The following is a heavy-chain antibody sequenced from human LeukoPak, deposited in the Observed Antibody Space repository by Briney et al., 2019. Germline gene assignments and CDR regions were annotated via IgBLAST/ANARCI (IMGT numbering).Heavy chain of an antibody. CDR3: ARLGYSSGWPHYYYYGMDV. Sequence: SETLSLTCIVSGGSISSYYWSWIRQPPGKGLEWIGYIYYSGSTNYNPSLKSRVAISVGTSKNQFSLKLSSVTAADTAVYYCARLGYSSGWPHYYYYGMDVWGQGTTVTVSS. CDR1: GGSISSYY. D-gene: IGHD6-19*01. V-gene: IGHV4-59*01. CDR2: IYYSGST. J-gene: IGHJ6*02.